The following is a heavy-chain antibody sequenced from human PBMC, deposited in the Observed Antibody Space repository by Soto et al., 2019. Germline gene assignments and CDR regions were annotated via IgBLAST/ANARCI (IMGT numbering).Heavy chain of an antibody. CDR1: GGSFSGYY. D-gene: IGHD3-10*01. Sequence: SETLSLTCAVYGGSFSGYYWSWIRQPPGKGLEWIGEINHSGSTNYNPSLKSRVTISVDTSKNQFSLKLSSVTAADTAVYYCARGVTLWFGELLLARDYYYGMDIWGQGTTVTVSS. J-gene: IGHJ6*02. V-gene: IGHV4-34*01. CDR3: ARGVTLWFGELLLARDYYYGMDI. CDR2: INHSGST.